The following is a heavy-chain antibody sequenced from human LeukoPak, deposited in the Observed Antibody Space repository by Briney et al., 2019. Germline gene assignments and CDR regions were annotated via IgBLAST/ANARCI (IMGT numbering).Heavy chain of an antibody. J-gene: IGHJ4*02. V-gene: IGHV4-59*01. CDR1: GGSISSYY. Sequence: PSETLSLTCTVSGGSISSYYWSWIRQPPGKGLEWIGYICYSGSTNYNPSLKSRVTISVDTSKNQFSLKLSSVTAADTAVYYCARDLELRGGFDYWGQGTLVTVSS. D-gene: IGHD1-7*01. CDR3: ARDLELRGGFDY. CDR2: ICYSGST.